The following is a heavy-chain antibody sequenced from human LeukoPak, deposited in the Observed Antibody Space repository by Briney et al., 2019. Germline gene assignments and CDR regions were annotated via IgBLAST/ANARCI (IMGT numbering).Heavy chain of an antibody. CDR3: AKERAIYCTNGVCPFDY. J-gene: IGHJ4*02. Sequence: PGGSLSLSCAASGFTFSDYYMSWIRQAPGKGLEWVSYISSSGSTIYYADSVKGRFAISRDNAKNSLYLQMNSLRAEDTAVYYCAKERAIYCTNGVCPFDYWGQGTLVTVSS. V-gene: IGHV3-11*01. D-gene: IGHD2-8*01. CDR1: GFTFSDYY. CDR2: ISSSGSTI.